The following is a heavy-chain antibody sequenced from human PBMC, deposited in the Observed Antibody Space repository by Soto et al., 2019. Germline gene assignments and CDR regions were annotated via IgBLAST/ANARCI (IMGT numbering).Heavy chain of an antibody. Sequence: QVQLVQSGAEEKKPGASVKVSCKASGYTFTSYAMHWVRQAPGQRLEWMGWINAGNGNTKYSQKSQGRVTITGDTSASTAYMELSSLRSEDTAVYDCARGANDFINVDWYFAICGRGTLVTVSS. CDR2: INAGNGNT. V-gene: IGHV1-3*05. J-gene: IGHJ2*01. CDR1: GYTFTSYA. D-gene: IGHD4-4*01. CDR3: ARGANDFINVDWYFAI.